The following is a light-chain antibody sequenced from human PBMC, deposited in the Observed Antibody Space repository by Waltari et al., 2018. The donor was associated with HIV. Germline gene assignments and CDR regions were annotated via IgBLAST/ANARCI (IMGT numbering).Light chain of an antibody. CDR3: GTRDTSLSAVV. CDR2: DNN. Sequence: QSVLALQHSVSAAPGQKATISCPGSRPHIGSNFVSWYQQLPGTAPKLLIYDNNKRPSGISDRFSGSKSGTSATLGITGLQTGDEAEYYCGTRDTSLSAVVFGGGTKLTVL. CDR1: RPHIGSNF. J-gene: IGLJ2*01. V-gene: IGLV1-51*01.